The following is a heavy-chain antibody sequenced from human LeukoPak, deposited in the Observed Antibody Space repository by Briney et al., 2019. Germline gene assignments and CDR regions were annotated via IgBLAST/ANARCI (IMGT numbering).Heavy chain of an antibody. CDR1: GFSFSSYA. Sequence: PGGSLRLSCAASGFSFSSYAMSWVRQAPGKGLEWVSGISESDGSTYYADSVKGRFTISRDNSKNTLYLQMNSLRAEDMAVYYCAKDGGQGADYWGQGTLVSVPS. D-gene: IGHD3-16*01. V-gene: IGHV3-23*01. J-gene: IGHJ4*02. CDR2: ISESDGST. CDR3: AKDGGQGADY.